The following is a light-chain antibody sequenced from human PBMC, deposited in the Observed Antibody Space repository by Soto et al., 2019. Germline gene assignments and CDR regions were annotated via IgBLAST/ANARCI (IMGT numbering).Light chain of an antibody. CDR3: QQYHRRPPIT. CDR1: QSVNSN. CDR2: DAS. Sequence: EIVMTQSPATLSLSPGERATLSCRASQSVNSNLAWYQQKPGQAPRRLIFDASTSTTGITARFSGSGSGTEYFLTIISLQSEEFAVYYCQQYHRRPPITFGQGTRLEIK. V-gene: IGKV3-15*01. J-gene: IGKJ5*01.